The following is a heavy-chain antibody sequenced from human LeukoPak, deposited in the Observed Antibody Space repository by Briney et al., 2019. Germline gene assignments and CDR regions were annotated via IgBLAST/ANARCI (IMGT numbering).Heavy chain of an antibody. V-gene: IGHV3-23*01. J-gene: IGHJ4*02. D-gene: IGHD5-18*01. Sequence: GGSLRLSCAASGFTFSSYAMSWVRQAPGKGLEWVSAISGSGGSTYYADSVKGRFTISRDNSKNTLYLQMNSLRAEDTAVYYCARKRIQLRESFDYWGQGTLVTVSS. CDR1: GFTFSSYA. CDR3: ARKRIQLRESFDY. CDR2: ISGSGGST.